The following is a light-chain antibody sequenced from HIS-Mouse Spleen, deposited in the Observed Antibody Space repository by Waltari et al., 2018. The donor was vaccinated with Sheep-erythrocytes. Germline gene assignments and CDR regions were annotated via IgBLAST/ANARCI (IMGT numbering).Light chain of an antibody. J-gene: IGLJ1*01. CDR1: SSDVGGYNY. V-gene: IGLV2-8*01. CDR2: EVS. CDR3: SSYAGSNXXV. Sequence: QSALTQPPSASGSPGQSVTISCTGTSSDVGGYNYVSWYHQHPSKAPKLMIYEVSKRXPGPPDRFSGSXXGNTASXXVSXXQAXDEADYYCSSYAGSNXXVFGTGXXXXVL.